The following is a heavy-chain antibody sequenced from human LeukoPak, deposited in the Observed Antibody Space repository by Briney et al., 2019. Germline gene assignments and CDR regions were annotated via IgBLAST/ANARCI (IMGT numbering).Heavy chain of an antibody. J-gene: IGHJ5*02. D-gene: IGHD5-24*01. V-gene: IGHV3-30*02. CDR1: GFTFSTYG. CDR3: ATTSWFDP. CDR2: IRYVGINK. Sequence: GGSLRLSCAASGFTFSTYGMHWVRQAPGKGLEWVSFIRYVGINKYYADSVKGRFTISRDNSKNTLYLQMNSLRAEDTAVYYCATTSWFDPWGQGTLVTVSS.